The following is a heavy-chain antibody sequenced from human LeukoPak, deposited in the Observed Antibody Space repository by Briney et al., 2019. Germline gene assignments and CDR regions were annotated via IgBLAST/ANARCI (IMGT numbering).Heavy chain of an antibody. CDR3: AKLPYYYDSTRYGPFDI. J-gene: IGHJ3*02. CDR1: GYSFSNYW. D-gene: IGHD3-22*01. Sequence: GESLKISCTASGYSFSNYWIGWVRQTPEKGLEWMGIIYPGDSDTRFSPSFQDQVTLSADKSINTAYLQLSSLKASDTAMYYCAKLPYYYDSTRYGPFDIWGQGTMVIVSS. V-gene: IGHV5-51*01. CDR2: IYPGDSDT.